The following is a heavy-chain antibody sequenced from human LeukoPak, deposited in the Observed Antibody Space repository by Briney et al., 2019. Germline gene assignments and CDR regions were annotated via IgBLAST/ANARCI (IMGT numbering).Heavy chain of an antibody. CDR2: ISGSGGST. CDR1: GFTFSSYA. J-gene: IGHJ6*03. CDR3: AKGAITIFGVPTPMDV. Sequence: GGSLRLSCAASGFTFSSYAMSWVRQAPGKGLEWVSAISGSGGSTYYADSVKGRFTISRDNSKNTLYLQMNSLRAEDTAVYYCAKGAITIFGVPTPMDVWGKGTTVTVSS. V-gene: IGHV3-23*01. D-gene: IGHD3-3*01.